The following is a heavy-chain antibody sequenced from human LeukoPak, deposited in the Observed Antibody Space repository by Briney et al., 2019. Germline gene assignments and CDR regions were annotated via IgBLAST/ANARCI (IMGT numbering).Heavy chain of an antibody. CDR1: GYTFTSYA. CDR2: INAGNGNT. D-gene: IGHD2-15*01. CDR3: ASVKVVVAATIDAFDL. J-gene: IGHJ3*01. Sequence: GASVKVSCKASGYTFTSYAMHWVRQAPRQRLEWIGWINAGNGNTKYSQKFQGRVTITRDTSASTAYMELSSLRSEDTAVYYCASVKVVVAATIDAFDLWGQGTMVTVSS. V-gene: IGHV1-3*01.